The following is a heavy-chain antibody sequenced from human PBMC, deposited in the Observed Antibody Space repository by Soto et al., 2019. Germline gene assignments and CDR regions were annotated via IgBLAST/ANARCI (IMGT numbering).Heavy chain of an antibody. CDR1: GGTFSSYA. D-gene: IGHD2-15*01. J-gene: IGHJ6*02. V-gene: IGHV1-69*12. CDR3: GAVGCSGGSCYSFYYGMDV. Sequence: QVQLVQSGAEVKKPGSSVKVSCKASGGTFSSYAISWVRQAPGQGLEWMGGIIPIFGTANYAQKFQGRVTITADESTSTAYMELSSLRSEDTAVYYCGAVGCSGGSCYSFYYGMDVWGQGTTVTVPS. CDR2: IIPIFGTA.